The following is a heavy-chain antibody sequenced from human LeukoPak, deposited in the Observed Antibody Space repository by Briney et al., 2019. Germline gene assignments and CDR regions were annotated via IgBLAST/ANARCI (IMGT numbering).Heavy chain of an antibody. CDR2: IYYSGST. Sequence: PSETLSLTCSVSGGSVSSGSYYWSWIRQPPGKGLEWLGYIYYSGSTNYNPSLNSRVTISVDTSKNQFSLMLSSVTAADTAVYYCARHFGFGELSPLYYYGMDVWGQGTTVTVSS. CDR1: GGSVSSGSYY. CDR3: ARHFGFGELSPLYYYGMDV. D-gene: IGHD3-10*01. V-gene: IGHV4-61*01. J-gene: IGHJ6*02.